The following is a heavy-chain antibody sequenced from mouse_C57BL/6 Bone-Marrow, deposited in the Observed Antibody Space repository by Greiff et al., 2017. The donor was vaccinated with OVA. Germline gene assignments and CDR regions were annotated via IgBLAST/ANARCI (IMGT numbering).Heavy chain of an antibody. V-gene: IGHV3-6*01. CDR2: ISYDGSN. CDR1: GYSITSGYY. CDR3: AREAYDYDGDAMDY. Sequence: EVKLMESGPGLVKPSQSLSLTCSVTGYSITSGYYWNWIRQFPGNKLEWMGYISYDGSNNYNPSLKNRISITRDTSKNQFFLKLNSVTTEDTATYYCAREAYDYDGDAMDYWGQGTSVTVSS. J-gene: IGHJ4*01. D-gene: IGHD2-4*01.